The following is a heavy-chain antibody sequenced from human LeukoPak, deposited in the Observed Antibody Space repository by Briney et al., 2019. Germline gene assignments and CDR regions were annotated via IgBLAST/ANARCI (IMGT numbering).Heavy chain of an antibody. CDR2: IYHSGST. V-gene: IGHV4-38-2*02. D-gene: IGHD3-9*01. CDR3: ATVNSHYDILTGYFA. CDR1: GYSISSGYY. Sequence: SETLSLTCTVSGYSISSGYYWGWIREPPGKGLEWIGSIYHSGSTYYHPSLKSRVTISVDTSKNQFSLKLSSVTAADTAVYYCATVNSHYDILTGYFAWRQGPLVPVPS. J-gene: IGHJ5*02.